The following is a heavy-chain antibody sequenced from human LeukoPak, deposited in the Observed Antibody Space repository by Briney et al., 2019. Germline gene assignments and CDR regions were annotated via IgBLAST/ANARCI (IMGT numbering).Heavy chain of an antibody. CDR1: GYTLTEIS. Sequence: ASVKVSCKVSGYTLTEISMHWVRQAPGKGLEWLGGFNPEDGETIFARNFQGRVTMTEDTSTDTAYMELSSLRSEDTAMYYCATEIVGYGDVHYFDYWGQRTLVTVSS. CDR2: FNPEDGET. CDR3: ATEIVGYGDVHYFDY. J-gene: IGHJ4*02. D-gene: IGHD4-17*01. V-gene: IGHV1-24*01.